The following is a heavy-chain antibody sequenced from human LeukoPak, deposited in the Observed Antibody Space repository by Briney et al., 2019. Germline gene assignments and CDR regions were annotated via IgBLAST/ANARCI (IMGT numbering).Heavy chain of an antibody. J-gene: IGHJ4*02. D-gene: IGHD3-10*01. CDR3: ARDKYGSGSYSGAAFDY. Sequence: ASVKVSLKSSVYIFTSHGFSWVRQPPGQGLEWMGWISSYNGNKNYAHKLQGRVTMTTDTSTSTDYMELTSLRSDDTAAYYCARDKYGSGSYSGAAFDYWGQGTLVTVSS. V-gene: IGHV1-18*01. CDR2: ISSYNGNK. CDR1: VYIFTSHG.